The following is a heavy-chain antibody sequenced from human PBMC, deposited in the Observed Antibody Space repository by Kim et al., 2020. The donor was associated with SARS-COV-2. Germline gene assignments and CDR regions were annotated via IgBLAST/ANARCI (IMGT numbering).Heavy chain of an antibody. V-gene: IGHV3-64D*06. CDR2: VSFNGGST. D-gene: IGHD1-1*01. Sequence: GGSLRLSCSASGFTFSNYDMHWVRQAPGKGLEFVSSVSFNGGSTFHSDSVKGRFTISRDNSKNTVYLQMSGLRAEDTAVYYCVKGTGTTGFDYWGQGTL. CDR1: GFTFSNYD. CDR3: VKGTGTTGFDY. J-gene: IGHJ4*02.